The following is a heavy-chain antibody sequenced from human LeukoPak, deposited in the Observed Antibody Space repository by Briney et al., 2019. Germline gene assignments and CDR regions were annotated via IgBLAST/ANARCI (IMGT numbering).Heavy chain of an antibody. CDR2: IYYSGST. CDR3: ARGMAGTSYFFDS. J-gene: IGHJ4*02. V-gene: IGHV4-59*08. CDR1: GGSISSYY. D-gene: IGHD6-19*01. Sequence: SETLSLTCTVSGGSISSYYWSWIRQPPGKGLEWIGYIYYSGSTNYNPSLKSRVTIPVDTSKNQFSLKLSSVTAADTAVYYCARGMAGTSYFFDSWGQGTLVTVSS.